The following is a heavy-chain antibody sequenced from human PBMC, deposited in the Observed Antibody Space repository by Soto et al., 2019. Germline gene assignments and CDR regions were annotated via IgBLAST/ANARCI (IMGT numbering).Heavy chain of an antibody. V-gene: IGHV1-18*01. J-gene: IGHJ4*02. CDR2: ISAHNGNT. D-gene: IGHD1-1*01. Sequence: QVNLVQSGAEVTKPGASVKVSCKGSGYTFTSYGITWVRQAPGQGLEWMGWISAHNGNTDYAQKLQGRVTVTRETSASTAYRELRSLRSNDTAVYYCARRRYGDYWGQGALVTVSS. CDR3: ARRRYGDY. CDR1: GYTFTSYG.